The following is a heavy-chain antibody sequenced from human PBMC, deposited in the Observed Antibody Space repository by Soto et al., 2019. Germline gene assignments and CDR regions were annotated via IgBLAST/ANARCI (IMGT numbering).Heavy chain of an antibody. Sequence: EVQLVESGGGLIQPGGSLRLSCAASGFTVSSHYINWIRQAPGKGLEWVLIIYSDGTTYYEAYVKGRFTIARDNTKNAVYLQMSNLRDVDTAVYHCARDWGGNTGPYGYFDLWGRGTLVTVSS. D-gene: IGHD3-16*01. V-gene: IGHV3-53*01. CDR1: GFTVSSHY. J-gene: IGHJ2*01. CDR3: ARDWGGNTGPYGYFDL. CDR2: IYSDGTT.